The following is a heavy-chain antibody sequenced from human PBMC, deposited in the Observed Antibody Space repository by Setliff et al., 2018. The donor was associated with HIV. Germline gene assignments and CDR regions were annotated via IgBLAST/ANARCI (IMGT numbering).Heavy chain of an antibody. CDR2: IYYSGST. CDR1: GGSISSSSYY. V-gene: IGHV4-39*01. Sequence: PSETLSLTCTVSGGSISSSSYYWGWIRQPPGKGLEWIGSIYYSGSTYYNPSLQSRVTISVDTSKNLFSLRLSSVTAADTAVYYCASLPPLYDSSGYYFDYWGQGTLVTVSS. CDR3: ASLPPLYDSSGYYFDY. J-gene: IGHJ4*02. D-gene: IGHD3-22*01.